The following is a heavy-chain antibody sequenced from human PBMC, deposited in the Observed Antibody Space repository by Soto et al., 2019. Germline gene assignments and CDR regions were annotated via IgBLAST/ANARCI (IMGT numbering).Heavy chain of an antibody. D-gene: IGHD6-13*01. CDR1: GFTFDDYA. Sequence: EVQLVESGGGLVQPGRSLRLSCAASGFTFDDYAMHWVRQAPGKGLEWVSGISWNSGSIGYADSVKGRFTISRDNAKNSLYLQMNSLRAEDTALYYCAKDKFPAAEVCYFDYWGQGTLVTVSS. CDR3: AKDKFPAAEVCYFDY. V-gene: IGHV3-9*01. CDR2: ISWNSGSI. J-gene: IGHJ4*02.